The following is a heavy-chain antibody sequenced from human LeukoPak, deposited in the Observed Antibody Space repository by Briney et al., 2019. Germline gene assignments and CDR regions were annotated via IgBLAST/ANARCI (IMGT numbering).Heavy chain of an antibody. Sequence: ASVKVSCKASGYTFSNYDINWVRQAAGQGHEWMGWMNPNRGNTGYAQKFQGRVTMTRNTSISTAYMELSSLRSEDTAVYYCARGHVLASCSGGSCYSGHDYWGQGTLVTVSS. CDR3: ARGHVLASCSGGSCYSGHDY. D-gene: IGHD2-15*01. CDR2: MNPNRGNT. J-gene: IGHJ4*02. V-gene: IGHV1-8*01. CDR1: GYTFSNYD.